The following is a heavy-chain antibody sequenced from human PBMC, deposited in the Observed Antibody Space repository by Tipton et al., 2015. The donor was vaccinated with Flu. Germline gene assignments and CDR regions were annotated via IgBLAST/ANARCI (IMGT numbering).Heavy chain of an antibody. CDR3: ARRDFSNYVSEPKNWFDF. Sequence: LRLSCDVSGYFISSGYYWGWIRQPPGKGLEWIGNICPGSPYYNPSLRSRVTISVARPKDQFSLRLTSVTAADTAVYFCARRDFSNYVSEPKNWFDFWGQGTLVTVSS. V-gene: IGHV4-38-2*01. CDR2: ICPGSP. J-gene: IGHJ5*01. D-gene: IGHD4-11*01. CDR1: GYFISSGYY.